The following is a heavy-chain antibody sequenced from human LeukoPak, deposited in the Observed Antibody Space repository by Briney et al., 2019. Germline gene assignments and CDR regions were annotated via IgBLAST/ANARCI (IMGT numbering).Heavy chain of an antibody. D-gene: IGHD4-23*01. Sequence: ASVKVSCKASGYTFTGYSMHWVRQAPGQGLEWMGIINPSGGSTSYAQKFQGRVTMTRDMSTSTDYMELSSLRSEDTAVYYCARDNSVEDTAWWFDPWGQGTLVTVSS. V-gene: IGHV1-46*01. CDR1: GYTFTGYS. CDR3: ARDNSVEDTAWWFDP. CDR2: INPSGGST. J-gene: IGHJ5*02.